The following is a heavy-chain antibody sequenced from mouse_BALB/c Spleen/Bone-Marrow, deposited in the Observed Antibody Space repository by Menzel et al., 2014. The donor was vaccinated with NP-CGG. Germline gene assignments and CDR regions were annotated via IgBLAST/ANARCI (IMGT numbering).Heavy chain of an antibody. CDR1: GYTFTTYW. CDR2: IYPGEGDT. V-gene: IGHV1-87*01. CDR3: SREPSNWGYY. J-gene: IGHJ2*01. Sequence: VKLMESGAELARPGALVKLSCKTSGYTFTTYWMQWVKQRPGQGLEWIGAIYPGEGDTRYTQKFKGKATLTADKSSSTAYMQLSNLTSEDSAVYYCSREPSNWGYYWGQGTTLTVSS.